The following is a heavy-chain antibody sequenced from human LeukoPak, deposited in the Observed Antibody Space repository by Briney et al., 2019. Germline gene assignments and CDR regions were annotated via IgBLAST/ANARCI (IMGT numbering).Heavy chain of an antibody. V-gene: IGHV1-69*05. CDR1: GGTFSSYA. CDR2: IIPIFGTA. Sequence: GASVKVSCKASGGTFSSYAISWVRQAPGQGLEWMEGIIPIFGTANYAQKFQGRVTITTDESTSTAYMELSSLRSEDTAVYYCARENRGRYCSSTSCYSHYYYYYMDVWGKGTTVTVSS. D-gene: IGHD2-2*02. J-gene: IGHJ6*03. CDR3: ARENRGRYCSSTSCYSHYYYYYMDV.